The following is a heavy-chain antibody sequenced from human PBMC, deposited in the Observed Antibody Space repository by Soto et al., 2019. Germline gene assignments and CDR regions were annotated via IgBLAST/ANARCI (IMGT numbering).Heavy chain of an antibody. D-gene: IGHD3-3*01. V-gene: IGHV5-51*01. CDR1: GYSFTSYW. J-gene: IGHJ4*02. Sequence: GAEVQKPGESLKISCKGSGYSFTSYWIGWVRQMPGKGLEWMGIIYPGDSDTRYSPSFQGQVTISADKSISTAYLQWSSLKASDTAMYYCARQRRSSYDFWSGRIDYWGQGTLVTVSS. CDR3: ARQRRSSYDFWSGRIDY. CDR2: IYPGDSDT.